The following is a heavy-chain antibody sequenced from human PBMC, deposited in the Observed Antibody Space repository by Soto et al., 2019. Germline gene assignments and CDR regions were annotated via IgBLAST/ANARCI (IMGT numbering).Heavy chain of an antibody. CDR1: GGTFTSYA. D-gene: IGHD1-7*01. Sequence: QVQLVQSGAEVKKPGSSVKVSCKASGGTFTSYAMHWVRQAPGQRLEWMGWINAGNGNTKYSQKFQGRVTITRDTSASTAYMELSSLRSEDTAVYYCARSGYRITGTPSPFDYWCQGTLVTVSS. CDR2: INAGNGNT. V-gene: IGHV1-3*01. CDR3: ARSGYRITGTPSPFDY. J-gene: IGHJ4*02.